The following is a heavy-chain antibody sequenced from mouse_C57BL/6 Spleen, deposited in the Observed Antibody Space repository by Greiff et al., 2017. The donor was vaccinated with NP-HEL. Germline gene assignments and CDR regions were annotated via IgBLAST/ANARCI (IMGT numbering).Heavy chain of an antibody. D-gene: IGHD3-2*02. J-gene: IGHJ2*01. CDR3: TGSSGYGYYFDY. CDR1: GYTFTSYW. CDR2: IYPGNSDT. V-gene: IGHV1-5*01. Sequence: VQLQQSGTVLARPGASVKMSCKPSGYTFTSYWMHWVKQRPGQGLEWIGAIYPGNSDTSYNQKFKGKAKLTAVTSASTAYMELSSLTNEDSAVYYCTGSSGYGYYFDYWGQGTTLTVSS.